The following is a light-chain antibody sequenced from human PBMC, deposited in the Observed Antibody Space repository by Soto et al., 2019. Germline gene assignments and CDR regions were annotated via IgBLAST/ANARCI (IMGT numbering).Light chain of an antibody. Sequence: DIQMTQSPPSLSASVGARVTITCRASQAIRNFVAWYQQKAGKAPSLLIYEASTLQSGVPSRFIGRGSGTAFTRNISSLQPEDVATYFCQNYNGAPYAFGQGTKLEIK. J-gene: IGKJ2*01. CDR1: QAIRNF. CDR2: EAS. V-gene: IGKV1-27*01. CDR3: QNYNGAPYA.